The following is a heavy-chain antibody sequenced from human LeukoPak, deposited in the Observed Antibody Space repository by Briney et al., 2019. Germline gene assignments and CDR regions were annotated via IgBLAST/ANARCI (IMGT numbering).Heavy chain of an antibody. CDR3: AKDRVVVATIRKAFDI. CDR2: IKQDGSEK. J-gene: IGHJ3*02. V-gene: IGHV3-7*01. CDR1: GFTFSSYW. D-gene: IGHD5-12*01. Sequence: GGSLRLSCAASGFTFSSYWMSWVRQAPGKGLEWVANIKQDGSEKYYVDSVKGRFTISRDNAKNSLYLQMNSLRAEDTAVYYCAKDRVVVATIRKAFDIWGQGTMVTVSS.